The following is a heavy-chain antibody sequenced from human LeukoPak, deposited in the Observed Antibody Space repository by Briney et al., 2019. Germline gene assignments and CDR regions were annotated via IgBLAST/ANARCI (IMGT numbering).Heavy chain of an antibody. J-gene: IGHJ4*02. D-gene: IGHD5-18*01. CDR2: INPTGSTT. CDR1: GFTFSSYS. Sequence: GGSLRLPCAASGFTFSSYSMNWVRQAPGKGLEWVSAINPTGSTTHYADSVKGRFTVSRDNSRNTLYLHMNTLRADDTAVYYCAAPTAVASDYWGQGTLVTVSS. V-gene: IGHV3-23*01. CDR3: AAPTAVASDY.